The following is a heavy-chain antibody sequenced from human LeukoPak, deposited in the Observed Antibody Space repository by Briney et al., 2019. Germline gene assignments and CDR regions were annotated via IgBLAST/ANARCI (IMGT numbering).Heavy chain of an antibody. CDR1: GGSISSGGYY. CDR3: ARGNPPEIRFLEWLEENWFDP. Sequence: SQTLSLTCTVSGGSISSGGYYWSWIRQPPGKGLEWIGYIYHSGSTYYNPSLKSRVTISVDRSKNQFSLKLSSVTAADTAVYYCARGNPPEIRFLEWLEENWFDPWGQGTLVTVSS. V-gene: IGHV4-30-2*01. D-gene: IGHD3-3*01. CDR2: IYHSGST. J-gene: IGHJ5*02.